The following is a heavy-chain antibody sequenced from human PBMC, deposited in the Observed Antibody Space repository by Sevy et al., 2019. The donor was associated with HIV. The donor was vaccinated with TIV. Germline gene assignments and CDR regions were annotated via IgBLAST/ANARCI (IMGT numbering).Heavy chain of an antibody. CDR3: SKNRLTGGSYFSRDGMVV. CDR1: GFTFSTYD. J-gene: IGHJ6*02. CDR2: ISHDGSYR. D-gene: IGHD1-20*01. V-gene: IGHV3-30*18. Sequence: GGSLRLSCAASGFTFSTYDMHWVRQAPGKGLEWVAIISHDGSYRYYADSVRGRFSMSRDSSKNTLYLQMSGLSIGDIAVYYWSKNRLTGGSYFSRDGMVVWGRATTVTVSS.